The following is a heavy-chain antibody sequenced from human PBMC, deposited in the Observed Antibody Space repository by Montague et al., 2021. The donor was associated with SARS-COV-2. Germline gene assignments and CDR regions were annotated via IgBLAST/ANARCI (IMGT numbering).Heavy chain of an antibody. CDR2: IYLSGFT. J-gene: IGHJ4*02. Sequence: SETLSLTCVVSDVPLSTSTWWSWVRQSPGKGLEWVGEIYLSGFTRYNPXDKSRVSISLDDSRSQFSLRLTSVTAADTAVYFCARGGLGNRGFDYWGQGTLVTVSS. D-gene: IGHD3/OR15-3a*01. V-gene: IGHV4-4*02. CDR3: ARGGLGNRGFDY. CDR1: DVPLSTSTW.